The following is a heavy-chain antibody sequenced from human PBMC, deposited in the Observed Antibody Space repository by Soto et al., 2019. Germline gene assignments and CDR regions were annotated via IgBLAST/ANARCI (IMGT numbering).Heavy chain of an antibody. CDR3: ARDPAAQWEPDQYCQH. D-gene: IGHD1-26*01. CDR1: GLPFRSYR. V-gene: IGHV3-21*01. Sequence: PEASRRRCSTASGLPFRSYRMHWVRQIPEKGVECVSCSSTESSYIDYADTVQGRFTTSRDNAKNSLYLQMNSLKAEDTAVYYCARDPAAQWEPDQYCQHWGQGT. CDR2: SSTESSYI. J-gene: IGHJ1*01.